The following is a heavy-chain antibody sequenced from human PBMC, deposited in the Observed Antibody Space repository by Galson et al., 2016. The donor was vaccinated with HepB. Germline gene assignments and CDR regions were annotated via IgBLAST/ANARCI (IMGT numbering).Heavy chain of an antibody. CDR3: ARGRLRSLEWLFPRHYGMDV. Sequence: SVKVSCKASGGTFSRDGFSWVRQAPGQGLEWMGGIIPMFGTPKYAQKFQGRVTITADKSTSTAYMEVSSLRSEDTAVYYCARGRLRSLEWLFPRHYGMDVWGQGTTVTVSS. CDR2: IIPMFGTP. D-gene: IGHD3-3*01. CDR1: GGTFSRDG. V-gene: IGHV1-69*06. J-gene: IGHJ6*02.